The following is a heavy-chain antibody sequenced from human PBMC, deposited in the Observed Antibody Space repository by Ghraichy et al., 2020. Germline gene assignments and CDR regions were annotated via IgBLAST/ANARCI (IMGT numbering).Heavy chain of an antibody. CDR1: GFTFSGYS. CDR2: ITSSGRFI. CDR3: ARGSTVVRFYYYDGMDV. Sequence: ETLSLTCVGSGFTFSGYSMNWVRQSPGKGLEWVAYITSSGRFISYADSVKGRFTISRDNAQNSLYLQMNSLRDEDTALYFCARGSTVVRFYYYDGMDVWGQGTTVTVSS. J-gene: IGHJ6*02. D-gene: IGHD4-23*01. V-gene: IGHV3-48*02.